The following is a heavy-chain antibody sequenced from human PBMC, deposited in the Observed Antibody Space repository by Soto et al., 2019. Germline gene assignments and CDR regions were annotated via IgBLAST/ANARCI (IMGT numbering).Heavy chain of an antibody. CDR2: INHSGST. D-gene: IGHD3-22*01. V-gene: IGHV4-34*01. J-gene: IGHJ3*02. CDR1: NGSFSVYY. CDR3: ARDSTRRGACDI. Sequence: ETLSLTCAVYNGSFSVYYWTWIRQTPGKGLEWIGEINHSGSTNYNPSLKSRVAISVDTSKNQFSLKLSSVTAADTAVYFCARDSTRRGACDIWGQGTMVTVSS.